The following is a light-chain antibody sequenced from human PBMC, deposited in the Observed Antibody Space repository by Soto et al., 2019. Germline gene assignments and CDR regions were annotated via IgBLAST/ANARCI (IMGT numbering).Light chain of an antibody. V-gene: IGLV1-44*01. CDR2: STD. CDR3: ATWDDNLSGPV. Sequence: QAVVAQPFSASGTPGQRVSISCSGGYSNIGAYAVHWYQQLPGAAPKLLIYSTDQRPSGVPDRFSGAKSGTSASLAISALQSEDAAHYYCATWDDNLSGPVFGGGTKLTVL. J-gene: IGLJ2*01. CDR1: YSNIGAYA.